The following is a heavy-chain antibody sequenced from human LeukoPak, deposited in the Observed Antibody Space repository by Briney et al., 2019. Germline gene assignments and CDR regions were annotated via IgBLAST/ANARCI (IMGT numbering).Heavy chain of an antibody. CDR2: IYTSGST. V-gene: IGHV4-61*02. Sequence: PSETLSLTCTVSGGSISSGSYYWSWIRQPAGKGLEWIGRIYTSGSTNYNPSLKSRVTISVDTSKNQFSLRLSSVTAADTAVYYCARRRVRGVTLYNWFDPWGQGTLVTVSS. CDR1: GGSISSGSYY. D-gene: IGHD3-10*01. J-gene: IGHJ5*02. CDR3: ARRRVRGVTLYNWFDP.